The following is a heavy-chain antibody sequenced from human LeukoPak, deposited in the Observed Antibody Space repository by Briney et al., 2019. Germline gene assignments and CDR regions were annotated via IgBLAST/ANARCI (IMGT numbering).Heavy chain of an antibody. Sequence: WIRQPPGKGLEWMGIIYPGDSDTRYSPSFQGQVTISADKSISTAYLQWSSLKASDTAMYYCARVPSRYAFDIWGQGTMVTVSS. J-gene: IGHJ3*02. V-gene: IGHV5-51*01. CDR3: ARVPSRYAFDI. CDR2: IYPGDSDT.